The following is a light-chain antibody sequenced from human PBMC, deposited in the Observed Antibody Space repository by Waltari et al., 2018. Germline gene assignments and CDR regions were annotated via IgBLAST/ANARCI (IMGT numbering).Light chain of an antibody. Sequence: QSALTQPASVSGSPGQSITISCTGTSSHVGGYKFVSWYQHHPGKAPKLMIYEVSNRPSGVSNRFSGSKSGNTASLTISGLQAEDEADYYCISYTSSTTWVFGGGTSLTVL. CDR1: SSHVGGYKF. CDR3: ISYTSSTTWV. CDR2: EVS. J-gene: IGLJ3*02. V-gene: IGLV2-14*01.